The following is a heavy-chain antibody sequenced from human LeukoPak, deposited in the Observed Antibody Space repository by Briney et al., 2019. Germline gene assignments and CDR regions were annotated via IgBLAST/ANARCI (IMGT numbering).Heavy chain of an antibody. CDR3: ARDSSGWSNGGNWFDS. CDR2: ISRSSSYI. Sequence: GGSLRLSCAASGFIFSSYSLNWVRQAPGKGLEWVSSISRSSSYIYYADSVKGRFTISRDNAKNSLYLQTNSLRAEDTAVYYCARDSSGWSNGGNWFDSWGQGVLVTASS. J-gene: IGHJ5*01. CDR1: GFIFSSYS. V-gene: IGHV3-21*06. D-gene: IGHD6-19*01.